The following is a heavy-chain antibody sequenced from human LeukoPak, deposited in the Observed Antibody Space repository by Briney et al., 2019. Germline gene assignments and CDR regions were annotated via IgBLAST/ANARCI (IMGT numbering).Heavy chain of an antibody. D-gene: IGHD2-8*01. J-gene: IGHJ4*02. CDR1: GGTFRTNG. CDR2: IIPIFGTT. CDR3: ARGLPGVLGAPLYLDN. Sequence: SVKVSCKASGGTFRTNGISWVRQGPGQGLEWMGGIIPIFGTTTYAQTFQGRLTITADEFTGTAYMQLSSLRSEDTAIYYCARGLPGVLGAPLYLDNWGQGTLVTVSS. V-gene: IGHV1-69*13.